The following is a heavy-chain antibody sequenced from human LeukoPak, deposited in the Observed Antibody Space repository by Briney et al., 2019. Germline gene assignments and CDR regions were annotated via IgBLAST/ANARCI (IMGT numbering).Heavy chain of an antibody. CDR3: ARGLCGGDCYDY. Sequence: GSLRLSCAASGFTFSSYWMSWVRQAPGKGLEWVANIKQDGSEKYYVDSVKGRFTISGDNAKNSVYLQMNSLRVEDTAVYYCARGLCGGDCYDYWGQGNLVTVSS. CDR1: GFTFSSYW. D-gene: IGHD2-21*01. CDR2: IKQDGSEK. V-gene: IGHV3-7*01. J-gene: IGHJ4*02.